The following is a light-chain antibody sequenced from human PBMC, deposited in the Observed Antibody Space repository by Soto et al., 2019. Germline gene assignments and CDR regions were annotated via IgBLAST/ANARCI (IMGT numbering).Light chain of an antibody. CDR1: SSNIGSNT. CDR3: SSYTSSTIPYV. J-gene: IGLJ1*01. Sequence: QSVLTQPPSASGTPGQRVTISCSGSSSNIGSNTVNWYQQLPGTAPKLLIYSNNQRPSGVPDRFSGSKSGTSASLAISGLQSEDEADYYCSSYTSSTIPYVFGTGTKLTVL. V-gene: IGLV1-44*01. CDR2: SNN.